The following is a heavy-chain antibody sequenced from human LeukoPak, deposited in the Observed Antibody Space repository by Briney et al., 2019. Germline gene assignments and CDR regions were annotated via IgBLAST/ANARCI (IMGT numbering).Heavy chain of an antibody. CDR1: GFTFSTYA. Sequence: PGGSLRLSCAASGFTFSTYAMNWVRQAPGKGLEWVSAISGSGGSTYYADSVKGRFTISRDDSKNTLYLQMNSLRAEDTTIYYCAKDSDYYDSSGYYHAHLPSDYWGQGTLVTVSS. V-gene: IGHV3-23*01. D-gene: IGHD3-22*01. CDR2: ISGSGGST. J-gene: IGHJ4*02. CDR3: AKDSDYYDSSGYYHAHLPSDY.